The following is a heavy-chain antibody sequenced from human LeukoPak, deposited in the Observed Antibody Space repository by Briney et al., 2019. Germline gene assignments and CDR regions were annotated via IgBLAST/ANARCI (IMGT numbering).Heavy chain of an antibody. J-gene: IGHJ6*02. CDR1: GFTFSSYV. V-gene: IGHV3-30*18. CDR3: AKGAYCSGGSCYLEDPYGMDV. Sequence: GRSLRLSCAASGFTFSSYVMHWVRQAPGKGLEWVAIIYFDGSNKYYADSVKGRFTISRDNSKSTLYLQMSSLRAEDTAVYYCAKGAYCSGGSCYLEDPYGMDVWGQGTTVTVSS. CDR2: IYFDGSNK. D-gene: IGHD2-15*01.